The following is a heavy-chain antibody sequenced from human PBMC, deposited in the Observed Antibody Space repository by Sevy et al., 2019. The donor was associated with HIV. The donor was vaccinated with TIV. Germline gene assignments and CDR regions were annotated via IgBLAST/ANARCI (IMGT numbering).Heavy chain of an antibody. D-gene: IGHD1-26*01. Sequence: GGSLRLSCAASGFTFTNAWMSWVRQAPGKGLERVGRIKSKTEAATRDFAAPVKGRFAISRDDSKNTLYLQMDSLKTEDTGVYYCTAGVGASDFDYWRQGILVTVSS. CDR2: IKSKTEAATR. J-gene: IGHJ4*02. V-gene: IGHV3-15*01. CDR3: TAGVGASDFDY. CDR1: GFTFTNAW.